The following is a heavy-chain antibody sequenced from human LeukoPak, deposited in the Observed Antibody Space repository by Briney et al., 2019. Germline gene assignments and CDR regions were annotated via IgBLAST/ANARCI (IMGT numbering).Heavy chain of an antibody. CDR2: TSGSGGSK. V-gene: IGHV3-23*01. J-gene: IGHJ3*01. CDR1: GFTFKSHA. D-gene: IGHD3-22*01. Sequence: GGSLRLSCAASGFTFKSHAMSWVRQAPGKGLEWVSATSGSGGSKFYADSVKGRFTISRDNSKDTLYLQMNSLRAEDTAIYYCAKFPSYDSSGHDGFDVWGQGTRVTVSS. CDR3: AKFPSYDSSGHDGFDV.